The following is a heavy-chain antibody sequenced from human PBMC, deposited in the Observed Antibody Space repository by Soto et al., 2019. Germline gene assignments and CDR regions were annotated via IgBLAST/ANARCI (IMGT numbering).Heavy chain of an antibody. CDR3: ARDFGGYHFWSGYRYYYYYMDV. Sequence: ASVKVSCKASVYTFTSYGISWVRQAPGQGLEWMGWISAYNGNTNYAQKLQGRVTMTTDTSTSTAYMELRSLRSDDTAVYYCARDFGGYHFWSGYRYYYYYMDVWGKGTTVTVSS. V-gene: IGHV1-18*01. CDR2: ISAYNGNT. D-gene: IGHD3-3*01. CDR1: VYTFTSYG. J-gene: IGHJ6*03.